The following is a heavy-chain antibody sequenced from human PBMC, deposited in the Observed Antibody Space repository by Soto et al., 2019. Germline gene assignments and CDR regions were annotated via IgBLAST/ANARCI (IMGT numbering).Heavy chain of an antibody. D-gene: IGHD6-13*01. CDR2: IYYSGST. CDR1: GGSISSGGYY. J-gene: IGHJ6*02. V-gene: IGHV4-31*03. CDR3: ARAAPNSSSCCYYGMDV. Sequence: TLSLTCTVSGGSISSGGYYWSWVRQHPGKGLEWIGYIYYSGSTYYNPSLKSRVTISVNTSKNQFSLKLSSVTAADTAVYYCARAAPNSSSCCYYGMDVWGQGTTVTVSS.